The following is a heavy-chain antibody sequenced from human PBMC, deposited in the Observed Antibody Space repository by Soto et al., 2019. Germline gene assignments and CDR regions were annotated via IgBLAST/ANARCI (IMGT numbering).Heavy chain of an antibody. Sequence: GGSLRLSCVASGLSFRGSAIHWVRQASGKGLEWVAHIRTKPNSYATTYAASVKGRFTISRDDSKNMAFLQMNGLKIEDTAVYYCTGHARDANNLPYCGQGPLVTVYS. J-gene: IGHJ4*02. D-gene: IGHD1-1*01. CDR2: IRTKPNSYAT. CDR1: GLSFRGSA. V-gene: IGHV3-73*01. CDR3: TGHARDANNLPY.